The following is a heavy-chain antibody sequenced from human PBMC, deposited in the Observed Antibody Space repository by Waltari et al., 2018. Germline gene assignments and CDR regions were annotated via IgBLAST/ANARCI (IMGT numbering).Heavy chain of an antibody. CDR1: GGSINSYY. Sequence: QVQLQESGPGLVKPSETLSLTCTVSGGSINSYYWSWIRQPPGKGLEWIGYIYYSGSTNYNPSLKSRVTISVDTSKNQFSLKLSSVTAADTAVYYCAREIAARPNWFDPWGQGTLVTVSS. CDR2: IYYSGST. D-gene: IGHD6-6*01. V-gene: IGHV4-59*12. J-gene: IGHJ5*02. CDR3: AREIAARPNWFDP.